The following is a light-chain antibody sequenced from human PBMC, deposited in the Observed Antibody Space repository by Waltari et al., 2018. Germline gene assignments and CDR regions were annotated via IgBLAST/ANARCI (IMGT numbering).Light chain of an antibody. J-gene: IGLJ3*02. Sequence: SALTQPASVSGSPGQSITISCTGTSSDVGGYEYVSWYQQHPGKAPKLLIYDVTNRPSGVSDRFSGSKSGKTASLTVSGLQGEDEADYSCSSYSSSGTLVFGGGTKVTVL. CDR2: DVT. CDR3: SSYSSSGTLV. CDR1: SSDVGGYEY. V-gene: IGLV2-14*01.